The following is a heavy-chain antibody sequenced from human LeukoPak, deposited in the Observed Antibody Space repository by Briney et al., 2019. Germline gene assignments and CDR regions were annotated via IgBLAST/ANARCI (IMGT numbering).Heavy chain of an antibody. CDR1: GFTFSSYS. Sequence: PGGSLRLSCAASGFTFSSYSMNWVRQAPEKGLEWLSYISRGTDTIYYADSVKGRFTISRDNAKNSLYLQMTNLRAEDTAVYYCAREATSGYWGQGTLVTVSS. CDR3: AREATSGY. J-gene: IGHJ4*02. CDR2: ISRGTDTI. V-gene: IGHV3-48*04.